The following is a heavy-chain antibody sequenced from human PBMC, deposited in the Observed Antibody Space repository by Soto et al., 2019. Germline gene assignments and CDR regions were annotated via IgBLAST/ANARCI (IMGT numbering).Heavy chain of an antibody. CDR3: ARAKAYYYDSSGYYQFDY. CDR2: ISYDGSNK. V-gene: IGHV3-30-3*01. CDR1: GFTFSSYA. D-gene: IGHD3-22*01. Sequence: QVQVVESGGGVVQPGRSLRLSCAASGFTFSSYAMHWVRQAPGKGLEWVAVISYDGSNKYYADSVKGRFTISRDNSKNTLYLQMNSLRAEDTAVYYCARAKAYYYDSSGYYQFDYWGQGTLVTVSS. J-gene: IGHJ4*02.